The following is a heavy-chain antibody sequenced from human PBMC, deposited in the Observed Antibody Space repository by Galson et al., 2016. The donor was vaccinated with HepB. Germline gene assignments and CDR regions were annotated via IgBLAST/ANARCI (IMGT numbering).Heavy chain of an antibody. CDR2: IWPGDSDA. J-gene: IGHJ4*02. V-gene: IGHV5-51*01. Sequence: QSGAEVKKPGESLKISCTGSGYNFNSYWIAWVRQRPGKGLEWMGIIWPGDSDARYSPSFQGQVTISVDKSFSTAYLQWSSLKASDTAMYYCARRRDGYTPFDYWGQGTPVVVSS. CDR3: ARRRDGYTPFDY. D-gene: IGHD5-24*01. CDR1: GYNFNSYW.